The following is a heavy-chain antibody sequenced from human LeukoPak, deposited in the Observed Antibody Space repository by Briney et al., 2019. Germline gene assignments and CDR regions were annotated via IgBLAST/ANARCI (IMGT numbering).Heavy chain of an antibody. CDR3: GRDRVASQGPVFVI. Sequence: SETLSLTCTVSGGSMSSHYWSWIRQPPGKGLEWIGYISYSGSTNYNPSLKSRVTISVDTSKNQFSLKLSSVTAADTAVYYCGRDRVASQGPVFVIWGKGKMVTVSS. CDR1: GGSMSSHY. J-gene: IGHJ3*02. CDR2: ISYSGST. V-gene: IGHV4-59*11.